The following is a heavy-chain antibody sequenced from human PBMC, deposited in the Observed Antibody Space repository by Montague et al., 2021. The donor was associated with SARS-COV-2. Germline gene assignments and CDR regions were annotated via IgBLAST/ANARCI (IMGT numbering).Heavy chain of an antibody. V-gene: IGHV3-33*01. CDR2: ISYDGSNK. CDR1: GFTFSSYG. D-gene: IGHD1-1*01. CDR3: ARDFSTDFHFDF. Sequence: SLRLSCAASGFTFSSYGMHWVRQAPGKGLEWVSVISYDGSNKYYADSVKGRFTISRDNDKNTLYLQMNSLRAEDTAVYYCARDFSTDFHFDFWGQGTLVTVSS. J-gene: IGHJ4*02.